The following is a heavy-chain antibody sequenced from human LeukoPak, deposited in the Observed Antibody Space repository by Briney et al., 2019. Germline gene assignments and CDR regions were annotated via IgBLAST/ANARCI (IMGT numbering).Heavy chain of an antibody. CDR2: IHIGGDT. J-gene: IGHJ4*02. CDR3: ARDVVGATVPD. V-gene: IGHV3-23*03. Sequence: GGSLRLSCAASRFTFSSYAMTWVRQAPGKGLEWVSVIHIGGDTYYADSVKGRFTISRDNSKNTLYLQMNSLRVEDTAVYYFARDVVGATVPDWGQGTLVTVSS. CDR1: RFTFSSYA. D-gene: IGHD1-26*01.